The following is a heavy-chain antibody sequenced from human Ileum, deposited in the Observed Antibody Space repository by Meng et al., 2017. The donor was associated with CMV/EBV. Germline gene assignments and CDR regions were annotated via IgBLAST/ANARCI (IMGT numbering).Heavy chain of an antibody. J-gene: IGHJ4*02. CDR1: GFTFSNAW. CDR3: TTDKSFWSGYYKGGDY. V-gene: IGHV3-15*01. CDR2: IKSKTDGGTT. D-gene: IGHD3-3*01. Sequence: GESLKTSCAASGFTFSNAWMSWVRQAPGKGLEWVGRIKSKTDGGTTDYAAPVKGRFTISRDDSKNTLHLQMNSLKTKDTAVYYCTTDKSFWSGYYKGGDYWGQGTLVTVSS.